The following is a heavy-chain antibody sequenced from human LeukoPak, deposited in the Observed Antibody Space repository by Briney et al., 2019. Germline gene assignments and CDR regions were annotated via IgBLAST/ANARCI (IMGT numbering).Heavy chain of an antibody. J-gene: IGHJ6*02. CDR1: GYTFTSYG. V-gene: IGHV1-18*01. CDR3: ARDGGYGQLPLSHYYYYGMDV. CDR2: ISAYNGNT. D-gene: IGHD3-16*01. Sequence: GASVKVSCKASGYTFTSYGISWVRQAPGQGLEWMGWISAYNGNTNYAQKLQGRVTMATDTSTSTAYMELRSLRSDDTAVYYCARDGGYGQLPLSHYYYYGMDVWGQGTTVTVSS.